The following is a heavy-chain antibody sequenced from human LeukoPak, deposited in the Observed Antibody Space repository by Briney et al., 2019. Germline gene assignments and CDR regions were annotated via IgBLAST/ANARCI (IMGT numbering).Heavy chain of an antibody. CDR1: GGPISSYY. CDR3: ARHGPGDYVDY. D-gene: IGHD2-8*02. V-gene: IGHV4-59*08. CDR2: IYYSGST. J-gene: IGHJ4*02. Sequence: SETLSLTCTVSGGPISSYYWSWIRQPPGKGLEWIGYIYYSGSTNYNPSLKSRVTISVDTSKNQFSLKLSSVTAADTAVYYCARHGPGDYVDYWGQGTLVTVSS.